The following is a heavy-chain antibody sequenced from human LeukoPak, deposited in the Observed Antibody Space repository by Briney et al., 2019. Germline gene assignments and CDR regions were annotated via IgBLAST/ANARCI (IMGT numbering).Heavy chain of an antibody. J-gene: IGHJ4*02. CDR1: GFTFNSYG. D-gene: IGHD6-19*01. CDR3: AKVPRIAVAEVGFFFDY. Sequence: GGSLRLSCAASGFTFNSYGIHWVRQAPGKGLEWVAVIWHDGSNKYYADSVKGRFTISRDNSKNTLYLQMNSLRAEDTAVYYCAKVPRIAVAEVGFFFDYWGQGTLVTVSS. CDR2: IWHDGSNK. V-gene: IGHV3-33*06.